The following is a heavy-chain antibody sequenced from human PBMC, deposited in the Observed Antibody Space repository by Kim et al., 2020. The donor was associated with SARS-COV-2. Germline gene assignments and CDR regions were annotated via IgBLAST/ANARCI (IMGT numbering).Heavy chain of an antibody. CDR2: IYYSGST. J-gene: IGHJ4*02. CDR1: GGSISSSSYY. D-gene: IGHD2-8*01. CDR3: ARHRDGLFDY. Sequence: SETLSLTCTVSGGSISSSSYYWGWIRQPPGKGLEWIGSIYYSGSTYYNPSLKSRVTISVDTSKNQFSLKLSSVTAADTAVYYCARHRDGLFDYWGQGTLVTVSS. V-gene: IGHV4-39*01.